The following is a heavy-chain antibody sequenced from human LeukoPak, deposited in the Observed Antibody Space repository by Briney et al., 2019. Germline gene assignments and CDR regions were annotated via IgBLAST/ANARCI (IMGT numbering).Heavy chain of an antibody. V-gene: IGHV3-30*02. Sequence: AGGSLRLSCAASGFIFSSYGMHWVRQAPGKGLEWVAFIRNDGSNKYYADSVKGRFTISRGDSKNTLYPQMNSLRAEDTAVYYCAKLLSNSGRFLYWGQGTLVTVSS. CDR3: AKLLSNSGRFLY. CDR1: GFIFSSYG. D-gene: IGHD4-23*01. CDR2: IRNDGSNK. J-gene: IGHJ4*02.